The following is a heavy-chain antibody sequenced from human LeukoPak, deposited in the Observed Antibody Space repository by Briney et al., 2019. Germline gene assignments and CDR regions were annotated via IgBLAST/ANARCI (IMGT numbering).Heavy chain of an antibody. CDR1: GFTFSSYW. CDR2: IKQDGSEK. J-gene: IGHJ3*02. V-gene: IGHV3-7*01. D-gene: IGHD5-12*01. Sequence: GGSLRLSCAASGFTFSSYWMSWVRQAPGKGLEWVANIKQDGSEKYYVDSVKGRFTISRDNAKNSLYLQMNSLRAEDTAVYYCARRGGYSGSDDAFDIWGQGTMVTVSS. CDR3: ARRGGYSGSDDAFDI.